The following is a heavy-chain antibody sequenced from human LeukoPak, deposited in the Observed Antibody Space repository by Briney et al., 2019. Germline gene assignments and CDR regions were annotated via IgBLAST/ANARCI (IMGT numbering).Heavy chain of an antibody. CDR3: AKVVVPAIIYWYFDL. V-gene: IGHV3-23*01. J-gene: IGHJ2*01. CDR2: ISGSGGST. D-gene: IGHD2-21*02. CDR1: GFTFSSYV. Sequence: GGSLRLSCAASGFTFSSYVMSWVRQAPGKGLEWVSAISGSGGSTYYADSVKGRFTISRDNSKSTLYLQMNSLRAEDTAVYYCAKVVVPAIIYWYFDLWGRGTQVTVSS.